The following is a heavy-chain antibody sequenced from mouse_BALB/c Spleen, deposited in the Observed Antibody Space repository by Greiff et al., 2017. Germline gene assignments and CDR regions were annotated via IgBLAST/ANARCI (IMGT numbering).Heavy chain of an antibody. D-gene: IGHD1-1*01. CDR1: GFTFSSFG. Sequence: EVKLVESGGGLVQPGGSRKLSCAASGFTFSSFGMHWVRQAPEKGLEWVAYISSVSSTIYYADTVKGRFTISRDNPKNTLFLQMTSLRSEDTALYYCARFTVVATRAMDYWGQGTSVTVSS. V-gene: IGHV5-17*02. CDR2: ISSVSSTI. J-gene: IGHJ4*01. CDR3: ARFTVVATRAMDY.